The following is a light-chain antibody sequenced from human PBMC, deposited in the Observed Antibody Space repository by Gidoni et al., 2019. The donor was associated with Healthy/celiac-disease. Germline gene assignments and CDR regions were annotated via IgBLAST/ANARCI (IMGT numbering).Light chain of an antibody. CDR3: QQSYSTPEYT. CDR1: QSISSY. V-gene: IGKV1-39*01. Sequence: DIQMTQSPSSLSASVGDRVTITCRASQSISSYLNWYEQKPGKAPKRLIYAASSLQSGGPSSFFSSGSATDFTLTISSLQPEDFSTYYCQQSYSTPEYTFGQGTKLEIK. CDR2: AAS. J-gene: IGKJ2*01.